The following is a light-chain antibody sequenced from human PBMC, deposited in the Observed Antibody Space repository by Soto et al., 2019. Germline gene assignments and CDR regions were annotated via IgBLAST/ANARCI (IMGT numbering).Light chain of an antibody. V-gene: IGKV3-20*01. CDR3: QQYGTSPYT. CDR1: QSVSSSY. CDR2: GAS. J-gene: IGKJ2*01. Sequence: EIVLTQSPGTLSLSPGERTTLSCRASQSVSSSYLAWYQQKPGQAPRLLIYGASSRATDIPDRFSGSGSGTDFTLAISRLEPEDFAVYYCQQYGTSPYTFGQGT.